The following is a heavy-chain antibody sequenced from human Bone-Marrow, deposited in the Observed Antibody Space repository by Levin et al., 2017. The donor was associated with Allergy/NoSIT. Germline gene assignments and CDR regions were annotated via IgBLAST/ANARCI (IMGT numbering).Heavy chain of an antibody. CDR2: IYYSGTT. CDR3: ATLVAGRSDY. D-gene: IGHD6-19*01. CDR1: GGSITSGDYY. Sequence: PSQTLSLTCSVSGGSITSGDYYWTWNRQPPGKGLEWIGYIYYSGTTSYNPSLKSRVTISVDTSQNQFSLQLHSVTAADTAVYYCATLVAGRSDYWGQGTLITVSS. V-gene: IGHV4-30-4*01. J-gene: IGHJ4*02.